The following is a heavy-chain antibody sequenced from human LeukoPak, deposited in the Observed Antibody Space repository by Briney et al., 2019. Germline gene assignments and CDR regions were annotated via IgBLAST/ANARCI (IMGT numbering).Heavy chain of an antibody. J-gene: IGHJ4*02. Sequence: KPGGSLRLSCAASGFTFSDYFMSWIRQAPGRGLEWVSYTGNSDSTTYYADSVKGRFTISRDSAKNSLYLQMNSLRAEDTAVYYCARHQVVPSKRPFDYWGQGTLVTVSS. D-gene: IGHD2-2*01. CDR2: TGNSDSTT. V-gene: IGHV3-11*01. CDR3: ARHQVVPSKRPFDY. CDR1: GFTFSDYF.